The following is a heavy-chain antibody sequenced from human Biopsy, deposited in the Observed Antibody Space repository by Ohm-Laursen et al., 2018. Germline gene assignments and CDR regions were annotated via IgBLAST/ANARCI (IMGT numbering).Heavy chain of an antibody. CDR2: ISGYNGNT. J-gene: IGHJ4*02. D-gene: IGHD5/OR15-5a*01. Sequence: ASVKVSCKASGYSFTSYGISWVRQAPGEGLEWMGRISGYNGNTNYAQKFQGRVTMTADTSTSTVYMEVRGLRSDDTAVYYCARVTLPLYLDYWGQGTRVTVSS. V-gene: IGHV1-18*01. CDR1: GYSFTSYG. CDR3: ARVTLPLYLDY.